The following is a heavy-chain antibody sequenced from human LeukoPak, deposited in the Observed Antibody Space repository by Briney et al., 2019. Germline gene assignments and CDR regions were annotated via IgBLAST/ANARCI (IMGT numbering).Heavy chain of an antibody. J-gene: IGHJ4*02. CDR1: GYTFTGYY. Sequence: ASVKVSCKASGYTFTGYYMHWVRQAPGQGLEWMGWINPNSGGTNYAQKFQGRVTMTRDTSISTAYMELSRLRSDDTAVYYCARDFRGYCSSTSCPMRDYWGQGTPVTVTS. CDR2: INPNSGGT. V-gene: IGHV1-2*02. D-gene: IGHD2-2*01. CDR3: ARDFRGYCSSTSCPMRDY.